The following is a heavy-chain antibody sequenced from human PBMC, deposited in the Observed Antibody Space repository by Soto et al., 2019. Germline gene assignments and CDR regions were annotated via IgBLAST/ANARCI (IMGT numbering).Heavy chain of an antibody. CDR1: GFTFSSYG. D-gene: IGHD2-8*01. V-gene: IGHV3-30*18. CDR2: ISYDGSNK. Sequence: QVQLVESGGGVVQPGRSLRLSCAASGFTFSSYGMHWVRQAPGKGLAWVAVISYDGSNKYYADSVKGRFTISRDNSKYTLYLQMDSLRAEDTAVYYCAKDRNADYYFYGMDVWGQGTTVTDSS. J-gene: IGHJ6*02. CDR3: AKDRNADYYFYGMDV.